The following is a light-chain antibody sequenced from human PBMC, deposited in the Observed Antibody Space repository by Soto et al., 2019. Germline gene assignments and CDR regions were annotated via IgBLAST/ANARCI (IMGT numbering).Light chain of an antibody. CDR1: QGISSY. Sequence: DIQLTQSPSFLSASVGDRVTITCRASQGISSYLAWYQQKPGKAPKLLIYAASTLESGVPSRFSGSGSGTELTLTISSLQPEDFVTYYCQQLNSYLFTFGPGTKVDIK. CDR2: AAS. J-gene: IGKJ3*01. V-gene: IGKV1-9*01. CDR3: QQLNSYLFT.